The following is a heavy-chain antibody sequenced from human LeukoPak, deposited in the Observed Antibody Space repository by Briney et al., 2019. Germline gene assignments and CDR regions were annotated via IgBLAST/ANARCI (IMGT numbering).Heavy chain of an antibody. Sequence: ASVNVSCKTSGYTFTTFGVSWVRQAPGQGLEWMGWVSTYNGDTNYAQKVQGRVTMTTDTSTGTAYMELRSLRSDGTAVYYCARAWLGSGPGPLFDYWGQGTLVTVSS. J-gene: IGHJ4*02. CDR1: GYTFTTFG. CDR2: VSTYNGDT. V-gene: IGHV1-18*01. D-gene: IGHD3-10*01. CDR3: ARAWLGSGPGPLFDY.